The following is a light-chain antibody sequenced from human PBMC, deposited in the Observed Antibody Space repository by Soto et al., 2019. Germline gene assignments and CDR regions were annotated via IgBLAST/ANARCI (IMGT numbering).Light chain of an antibody. J-gene: IGKJ4*01. Sequence: EIVLTQSPVTLSLSPGERATLSCRASQSINTYLGWYQQKPGQAPRLLIYDASTRTTGTPARFSGSGSGTEFTFTISSLEPEDFAVYYCQQRRSWPPLTFGGGTRVEI. CDR2: DAS. CDR3: QQRRSWPPLT. V-gene: IGKV3-11*01. CDR1: QSINTY.